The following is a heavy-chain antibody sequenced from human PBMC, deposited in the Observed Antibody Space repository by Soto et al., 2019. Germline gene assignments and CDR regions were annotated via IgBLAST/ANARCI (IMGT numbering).Heavy chain of an antibody. CDR2: INHSGST. J-gene: IGHJ6*02. D-gene: IGHD3-16*01. CDR3: ARMEPRLVYYGMDG. CDR1: GGSFSGYY. Sequence: SETLSLTCAVYGGSFSGYYWSWIRQPPGKGLEWIGEINHSGSTNYNPSLKSRVTISVDTSKNQFSLKLSSVTAADTAVYYCARMEPRLVYYGMDGWGQGTTVTVSS. V-gene: IGHV4-34*01.